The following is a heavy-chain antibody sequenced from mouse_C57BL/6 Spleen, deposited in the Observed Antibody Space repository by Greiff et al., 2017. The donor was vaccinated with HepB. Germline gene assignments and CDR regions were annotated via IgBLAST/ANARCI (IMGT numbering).Heavy chain of an antibody. V-gene: IGHV5-16*01. CDR2: INYDGSST. J-gene: IGHJ4*01. Sequence: EVQLQESEGGLVQPGSSMKLSCTASGFTFSDYYMDWVRQVPEKGLEWVANINYDGSSTYYMDYLKSRFIISRDNAKNILYRQMSSLKSEDTATYYCARVGRGYAMDYWGQGTSVNVSS. CDR3: ARVGRGYAMDY. CDR1: GFTFSDYY.